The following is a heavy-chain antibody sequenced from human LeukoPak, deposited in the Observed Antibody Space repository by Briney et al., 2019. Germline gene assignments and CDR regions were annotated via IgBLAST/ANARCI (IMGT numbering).Heavy chain of an antibody. CDR1: GFTFSSYS. J-gene: IGHJ1*01. CDR2: ISSSSSYI. CDR3: ARPRTTVGADFQH. V-gene: IGHV3-21*01. D-gene: IGHD1-26*01. Sequence: GGSLRLSCAASGFTFSSYSMNWVRQAPGKGLEWVSSISSSSSYIYYADSVKGRFTISRDNAKNSLYLQMNSLRAEDTAVYYCARPRTTVGADFQHWGQGTLVTVSS.